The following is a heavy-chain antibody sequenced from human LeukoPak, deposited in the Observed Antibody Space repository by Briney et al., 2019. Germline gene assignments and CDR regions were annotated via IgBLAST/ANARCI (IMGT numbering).Heavy chain of an antibody. J-gene: IGHJ4*02. Sequence: SETLSLTCTVSGGSISSYYWSWIRQPPGKGLEWIGYIYYSGSTNYNPSLKSRVTISVDTSNNQFSLKLSSVTTADTAVYYCARQYYYDSSGYYGPDFDYWGQGTLVTVSS. V-gene: IGHV4-59*08. CDR2: IYYSGST. CDR3: ARQYYYDSSGYYGPDFDY. CDR1: GGSISSYY. D-gene: IGHD3-22*01.